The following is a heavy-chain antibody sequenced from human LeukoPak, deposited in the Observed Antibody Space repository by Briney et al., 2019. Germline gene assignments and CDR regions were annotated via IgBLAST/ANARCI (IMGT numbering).Heavy chain of an antibody. CDR1: GDSISSSTYF. J-gene: IGHJ6*03. Sequence: PSETLSLTCTVSGDSISSSTYFWGWIRQPPGKGLEWIGSFYYGGSTYYSPSLKSRVTISVDTSKNQFSLKLSSVTAADTAVYYCARIRSGYSYGYPLYYYYYMDVWGKGTTVTVSS. CDR2: FYYGGST. V-gene: IGHV4-39*07. CDR3: ARIRSGYSYGYPLYYYYYMDV. D-gene: IGHD5-18*01.